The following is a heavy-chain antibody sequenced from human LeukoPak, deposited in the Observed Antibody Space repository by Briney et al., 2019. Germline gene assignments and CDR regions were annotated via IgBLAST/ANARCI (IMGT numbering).Heavy chain of an antibody. Sequence: GGSLRLSCAASGFTFSSYGMHWVRQAPGKGLEWVAVIWYDGSNKYYADSVKGRFTISRDNSKNTLYLQMNSLRAEDTAVYYCGKNRYSGSLSPFDIWGQGTMVTVSS. D-gene: IGHD1-26*01. CDR3: GKNRYSGSLSPFDI. J-gene: IGHJ3*02. CDR1: GFTFSSYG. V-gene: IGHV3-33*06. CDR2: IWYDGSNK.